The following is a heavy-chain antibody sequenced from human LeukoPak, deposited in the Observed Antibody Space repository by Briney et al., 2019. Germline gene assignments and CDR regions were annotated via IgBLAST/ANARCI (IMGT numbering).Heavy chain of an antibody. J-gene: IGHJ4*02. Sequence: PGGSLRLSCAASGFTLSSYVMNWVRQAPGKGLEWVSAISGSGGSTYYADSVKGRFTISRDNSKNTLYLQMNSLRAEDTAVYYCAKVPVGAMDPPGIDYWGQGTLVTVSS. CDR3: AKVPVGAMDPPGIDY. V-gene: IGHV3-23*01. CDR1: GFTLSSYV. CDR2: ISGSGGST. D-gene: IGHD5-18*01.